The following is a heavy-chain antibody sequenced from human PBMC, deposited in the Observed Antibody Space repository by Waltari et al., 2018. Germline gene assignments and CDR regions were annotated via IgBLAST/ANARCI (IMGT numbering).Heavy chain of an antibody. V-gene: IGHV4-34*01. J-gene: IGHJ5*02. CDR2: INHSGST. Sequence: QVQLQQWGAGLLKPSETLSLTCAVYGGSFSGSYWSWIRQPPGKGLEWIGTINHSGSTNYNPSLKSRVTISVDTSKNQFSLKLSSVTAADTAVYYCARVLRQWRLSWFDPWGQGTLVTVSS. CDR1: GGSFSGSY. D-gene: IGHD6-19*01. CDR3: ARVLRQWRLSWFDP.